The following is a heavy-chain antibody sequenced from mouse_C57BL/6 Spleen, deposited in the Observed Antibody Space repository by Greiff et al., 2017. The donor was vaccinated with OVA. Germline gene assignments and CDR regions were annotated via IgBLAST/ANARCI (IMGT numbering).Heavy chain of an antibody. CDR3: ARRVGTGGYFDY. CDR2: ISDGGSYT. D-gene: IGHD4-1*01. Sequence: DVMLVESGGGLVKPGGSLKLSCAASGFTFSSYAMSWVRQTPEKRLEWVATISDGGSYTYYPDNVKGRFTISRDNAKNNLYLQMSHLKSEDTAMYYCARRVGTGGYFDYWGQGTTLTVSS. CDR1: GFTFSSYA. V-gene: IGHV5-4*03. J-gene: IGHJ2*01.